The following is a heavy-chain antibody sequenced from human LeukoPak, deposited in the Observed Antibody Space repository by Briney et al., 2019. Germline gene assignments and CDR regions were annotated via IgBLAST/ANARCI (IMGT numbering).Heavy chain of an antibody. CDR1: GFSFSNYW. J-gene: IGHJ4*02. V-gene: IGHV3-7*03. Sequence: GGSLRLSCAASGFSFSNYWMSWVRQSPEKGLEWVANIKEDGSARYYVDSVKGRFTIFRDNAKNSLYLQMGSLRADDTAMYYCARDPKDDHNSLDYWGQGTQVTVSS. CDR2: IKEDGSAR. CDR3: ARDPKDDHNSLDY.